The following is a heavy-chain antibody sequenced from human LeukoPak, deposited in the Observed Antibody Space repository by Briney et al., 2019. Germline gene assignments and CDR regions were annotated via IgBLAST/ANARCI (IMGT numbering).Heavy chain of an antibody. V-gene: IGHV3-23*01. D-gene: IGHD2-15*01. CDR2: ISGRVGGT. CDR1: ASTFSTTA. CDR3: ALRYCSGGSCQDY. Sequence: PRRSPRPSLAPFASTFSTTAAGWVSQAPGNGMEWVLGISGRVGGTYYADSVKGRFTISRDNSKNTLYLQMTSRRAEDTALHYWALRYCSGGSCQDYWGQGTLVTVSS. J-gene: IGHJ4*02.